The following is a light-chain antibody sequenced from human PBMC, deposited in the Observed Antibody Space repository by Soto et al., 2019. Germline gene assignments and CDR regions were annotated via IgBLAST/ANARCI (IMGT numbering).Light chain of an antibody. CDR1: KLGDKY. CDR2: QDT. Sequence: SYELTQPPSVSVSPGQTASITCSGDKLGDKYVCWYQQKPGQSPVLVIYQDTKRPSGIPQRFSGSNSGNTATLTISGTQAMDEADYYCQTWAGSTVVFAGGTKLTVL. J-gene: IGLJ2*01. CDR3: QTWAGSTVV. V-gene: IGLV3-1*01.